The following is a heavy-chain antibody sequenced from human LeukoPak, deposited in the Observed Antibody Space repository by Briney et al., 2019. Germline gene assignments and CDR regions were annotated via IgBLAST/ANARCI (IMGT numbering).Heavy chain of an antibody. CDR3: ARDRSGSYDF. V-gene: IGHV3-66*01. CDR2: IYSGGST. CDR1: GFTFSSSY. D-gene: IGHD1-26*01. J-gene: IGHJ4*02. Sequence: GGSLRLSCAVSGFTFSSSYMTWVRQAPGKGLEWVSVIYSGGSTYYADSVQDRFTISRDNSNNTVYLQMNSLRAEDTSVYYCARDRSGSYDFWGQGTLVTVSS.